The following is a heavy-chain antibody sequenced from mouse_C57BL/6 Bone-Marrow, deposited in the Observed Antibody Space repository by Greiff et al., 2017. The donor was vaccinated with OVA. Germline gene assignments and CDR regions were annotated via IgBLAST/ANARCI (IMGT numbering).Heavy chain of an antibody. J-gene: IGHJ1*03. CDR1: GYSFTDYN. Sequence: EVKLMESGPELVKPGASVKISCKASGYSFTDYNMNWVKQSNGKSLEWIGVINPNYGTTSYNQKFKGKATLTVDQSSSTAYMQLNSLTSEDSAVYYCARPRYYGSSYGYFDVWGTGTTVTVSS. CDR3: ARPRYYGSSYGYFDV. CDR2: INPNYGTT. D-gene: IGHD1-1*01. V-gene: IGHV1-39*01.